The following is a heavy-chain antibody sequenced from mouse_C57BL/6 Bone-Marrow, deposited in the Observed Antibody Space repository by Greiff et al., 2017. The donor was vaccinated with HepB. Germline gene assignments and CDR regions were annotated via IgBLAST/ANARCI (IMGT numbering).Heavy chain of an antibody. V-gene: IGHV1-61*01. CDR2: IYPSDSET. CDR1: GYTFTSYW. J-gene: IGHJ3*01. Sequence: VQLQQPGAELVRPGSSVKLSCKASGYTFTSYWMDWVKQRPGQGLEWIGNIYPSDSETHYNQKFKDKATLTVDKSSSTAYMQLNSLTSEDSAVYYCARRGLLMGWFAYWGQGTLVTVSA. CDR3: ARRGLLMGWFAY. D-gene: IGHD3-1*01.